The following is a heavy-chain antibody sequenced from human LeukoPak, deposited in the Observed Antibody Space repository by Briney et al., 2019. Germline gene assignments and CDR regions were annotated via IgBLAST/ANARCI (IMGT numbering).Heavy chain of an antibody. CDR1: GFTFSSYS. D-gene: IGHD3-9*01. CDR2: ISSSSSYI. Sequence: PGGSLTLSCAASGFTFSSYSMNWVRQAPGKGLEWVSSISSSSSYIYYADSVKGRFTISRDNAKNSLYLQMNSLRAEDTAVYYCARDSDLYYDILTGYYRGENFDYWGQGTLVTVSS. V-gene: IGHV3-21*01. CDR3: ARDSDLYYDILTGYYRGENFDY. J-gene: IGHJ4*02.